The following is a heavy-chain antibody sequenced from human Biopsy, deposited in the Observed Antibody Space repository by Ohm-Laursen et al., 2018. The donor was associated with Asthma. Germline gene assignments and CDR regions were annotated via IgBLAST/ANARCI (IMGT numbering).Heavy chain of an antibody. D-gene: IGHD3-10*01. CDR3: GRERSYMVDY. V-gene: IGHV3-23*01. Sequence: SLRLSCAASGFTFSSYAMSWVRQAPGKGLEWVSSISSSDASTYYADSVKGRFTISRDNSKNTLYLQMNSLRAEDTALYYCGRERSYMVDYWGQGTLVIVSS. CDR1: GFTFSSYA. J-gene: IGHJ4*02. CDR2: ISSSDAST.